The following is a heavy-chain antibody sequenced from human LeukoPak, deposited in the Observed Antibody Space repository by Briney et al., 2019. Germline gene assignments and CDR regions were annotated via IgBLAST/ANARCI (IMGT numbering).Heavy chain of an antibody. J-gene: IGHJ4*02. V-gene: IGHV3-23*01. CDR1: GFTFSSYG. CDR2: ISGSGGST. D-gene: IGHD2/OR15-2a*01. Sequence: GGTLRLSCAASGFTFSSYGMSWVRQAPGKGLEWVSAISGSGGSTYYADSVKGRFTISRDNSKNTLYLQMNSLRAEDTAVYYCASLDRGYYYSFDYWGQGTLVTVSS. CDR3: ASLDRGYYYSFDY.